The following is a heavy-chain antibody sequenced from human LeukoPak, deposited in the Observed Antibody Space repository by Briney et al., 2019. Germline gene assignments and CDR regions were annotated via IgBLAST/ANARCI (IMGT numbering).Heavy chain of an antibody. V-gene: IGHV4-4*02. CDR1: GGSISSSNW. Sequence: PSGTLSLTCAVSGGSISSSNWWSWVRQPPGKGLEWIGEIYHSGSTNYNPSLKSRVTISVDKSKNQFSLKLSTVTAADMAVYYCASITSGSYYAFDIWGQGTMVTVSS. J-gene: IGHJ3*02. CDR3: ASITSGSYYAFDI. D-gene: IGHD3-10*01. CDR2: IYHSGST.